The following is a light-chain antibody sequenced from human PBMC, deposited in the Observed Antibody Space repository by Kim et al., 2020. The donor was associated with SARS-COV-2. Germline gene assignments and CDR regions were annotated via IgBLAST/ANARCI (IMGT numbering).Light chain of an antibody. CDR1: NIGSKN. V-gene: IGLV3-9*01. CDR3: QVWDSSTWV. J-gene: IGLJ3*02. CDR2: RDS. Sequence: SYELTQPLSVSVALGQTARITCGGNNIGSKNVHWYQQKPGQAPVLVIYRDSNRPSGIPERFSGSNSGNTATLTISRAQAGDEADYYCQVWDSSTWVFGGVTQLTVL.